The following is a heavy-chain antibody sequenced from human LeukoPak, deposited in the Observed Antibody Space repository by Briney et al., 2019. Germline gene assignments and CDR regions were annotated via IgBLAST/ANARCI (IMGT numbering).Heavy chain of an antibody. J-gene: IGHJ5*02. CDR1: GYTFTSYG. V-gene: IGHV1-18*01. CDR2: ISAYNGNT. Sequence: GASVKVSCKASGYTFTSYGISWVRQAPGQGLEWMGWISAYNGNTNYAQKLQGGVTMTTDTSTTTAYMELRSLRSDDTAVYYCARGWGQQRSDWFDPWGQGTLVTVSS. D-gene: IGHD6-13*01. CDR3: ARGWGQQRSDWFDP.